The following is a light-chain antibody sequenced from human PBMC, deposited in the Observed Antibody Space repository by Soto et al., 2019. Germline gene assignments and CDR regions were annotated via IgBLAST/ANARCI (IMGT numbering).Light chain of an antibody. CDR2: DAS. J-gene: IGKJ1*01. CDR1: QSVSSNY. Sequence: EIVLTQSPATLSLSPGERAALSCGASQSVSSNYLAWYQQKPGLAPRLLIYDASRRATGIPDRFSGSGSGADFILSISRLEPEDFAVYYCQQYGGSPRTFGQGTKVDIK. V-gene: IGKV3D-20*01. CDR3: QQYGGSPRT.